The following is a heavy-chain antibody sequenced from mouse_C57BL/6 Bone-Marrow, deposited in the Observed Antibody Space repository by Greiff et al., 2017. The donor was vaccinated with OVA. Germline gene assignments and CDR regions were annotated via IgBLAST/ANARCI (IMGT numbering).Heavy chain of an antibody. CDR2: IDPENGDT. D-gene: IGHD2-1*01. J-gene: IGHJ2*01. V-gene: IGHV14-4*01. CDR1: GFNIKDDY. Sequence: EVKLQESGAELVRPGASVKLSCTASGFNIKDDYMHWVKQRPEQGLEWIGWIDPENGDTEYASKFQGKATITADTSYNTAYLQLSSLTSDDAAVYYCTSYGNFDYWGQGTTLTVSS. CDR3: TSYGNFDY.